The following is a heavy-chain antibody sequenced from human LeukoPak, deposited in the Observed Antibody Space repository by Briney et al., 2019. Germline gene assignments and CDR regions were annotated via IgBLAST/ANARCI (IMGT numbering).Heavy chain of an antibody. V-gene: IGHV1-2*02. J-gene: IGHJ5*02. CDR2: INPNSGGT. Sequence: ASVKVSCKASGYTFTGDYMHWVRQAPGQGLEWMGWINPNSGGTNYAQKFQGRVTMTRDTSISTAYMELSRLRSDDTAVYYCARDRPIVVVPAAMHNWFDPWGQGTLVTVSS. CDR1: GYTFTGDY. D-gene: IGHD2-2*01. CDR3: ARDRPIVVVPAAMHNWFDP.